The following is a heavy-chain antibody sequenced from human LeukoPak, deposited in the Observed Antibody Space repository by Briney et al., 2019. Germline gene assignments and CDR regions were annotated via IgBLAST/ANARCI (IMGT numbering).Heavy chain of an antibody. D-gene: IGHD3-10*01. CDR2: IYTSGST. CDR3: ARDRGVSRSGLFDP. J-gene: IGHJ5*02. V-gene: IGHV4-4*07. Sequence: PSETLSLTCTVSGGSISSYYWSWIRQPAGKGLEWIGRIYTSGSTNYNPSLKSRVTMSVDTSKNQFSLKLSSVTAADTAVYYCARDRGVSRSGLFDPWGQGTLVTVSS. CDR1: GGSISSYY.